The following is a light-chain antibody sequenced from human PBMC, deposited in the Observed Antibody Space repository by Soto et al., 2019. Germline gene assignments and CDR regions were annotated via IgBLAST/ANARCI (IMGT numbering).Light chain of an antibody. CDR2: GAS. V-gene: IGKV3-20*01. CDR1: QSVSSSY. Sequence: ESVLTQSPGTLSLSPGERATLSCRASQSVSSSYLAWYQQKHGQAPRLLIYGASSRDTGIPDRFSGSGSGTDFPLTISRLEPEDFAVYYCQQYGSSPLFTFGQGNNLEIK. J-gene: IGKJ2*01. CDR3: QQYGSSPLFT.